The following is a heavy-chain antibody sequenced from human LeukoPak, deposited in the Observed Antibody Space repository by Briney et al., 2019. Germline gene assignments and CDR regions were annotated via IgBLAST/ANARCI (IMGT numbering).Heavy chain of an antibody. J-gene: IGHJ4*02. CDR3: ARDHPNDYGDYGSYYFDY. D-gene: IGHD4-17*01. V-gene: IGHV3-66*01. CDR1: GFTVSSNY. CDR2: IYSGGST. Sequence: GGSLRLSCAASGFTVSSNYMSWVRQAPGKGLEWVSVIYSGGSTFYADSVKGRFTISRDNSKNTLYLQMNSLRAEDTAVYYCARDHPNDYGDYGSYYFDYWGQGTLVTVSS.